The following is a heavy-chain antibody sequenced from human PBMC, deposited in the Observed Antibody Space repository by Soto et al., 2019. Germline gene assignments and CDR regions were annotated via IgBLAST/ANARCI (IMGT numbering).Heavy chain of an antibody. CDR3: ARHPTGFPNWFDS. Sequence: SETLSLTCTVSGGSISSSPYNWGWIRQPPKKGLEWIGTISYSATTYYNTSLKSRVTMSVDTSKNQFSLKLSSVTAADTAVYYCARHPTGFPNWFDSWGQGTLVTVSS. J-gene: IGHJ5*01. CDR2: ISYSATT. V-gene: IGHV4-39*01. CDR1: GGSISSSPYN. D-gene: IGHD1-1*01.